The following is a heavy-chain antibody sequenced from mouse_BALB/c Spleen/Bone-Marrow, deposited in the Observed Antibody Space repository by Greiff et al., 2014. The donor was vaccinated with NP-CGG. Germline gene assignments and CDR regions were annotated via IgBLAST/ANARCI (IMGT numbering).Heavy chain of an antibody. Sequence: QVQLQQSGPQLVRPGASVKIYCKASGYSFTSYWMHWVKQRPGQGLEWIGMIDPSDSETRLNQKFKDKATLTVDKSSSTAYMQLSSPTSEDSAVYYCAREGDYYGSSAYWGQGTLVTVSA. CDR3: AREGDYYGSSAY. CDR2: IDPSDSET. D-gene: IGHD1-1*01. V-gene: IGHV1S127*01. J-gene: IGHJ3*01. CDR1: GYSFTSYW.